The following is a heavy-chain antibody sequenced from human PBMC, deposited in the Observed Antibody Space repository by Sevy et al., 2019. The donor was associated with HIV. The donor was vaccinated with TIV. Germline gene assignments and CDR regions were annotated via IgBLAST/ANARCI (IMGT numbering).Heavy chain of an antibody. V-gene: IGHV3-21*01. CDR3: AGHPAGRSGSYYRNYNWFDP. D-gene: IGHD3-10*01. Sequence: GGSLRLSCAASGFTFSSYSMNWVRQAPGKGLEWVSSISSSSSYIYYADSVKGRFTISRDNAKNSLYLQMNSLRAEDTAVYYCAGHPAGRSGSYYRNYNWFDPWGQGTLVTVSS. J-gene: IGHJ5*02. CDR2: ISSSSSYI. CDR1: GFTFSSYS.